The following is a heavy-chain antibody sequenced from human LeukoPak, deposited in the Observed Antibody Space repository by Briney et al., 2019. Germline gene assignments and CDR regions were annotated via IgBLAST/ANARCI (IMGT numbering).Heavy chain of an antibody. CDR1: GGSFSGYY. CDR3: ARFSGSVMATITDAFDI. CDR2: INHSGST. D-gene: IGHD5-12*01. Sequence: SETLSLTCAVYGGSFSGYYWSWIRQPPGKGLEWIGAINHSGSTNYNPSLKSRVTISVDTSKNQFSLKLSSVTAADTAVYYCARFSGSVMATITDAFDIWGQGTMVTVSS. V-gene: IGHV4-34*01. J-gene: IGHJ3*02.